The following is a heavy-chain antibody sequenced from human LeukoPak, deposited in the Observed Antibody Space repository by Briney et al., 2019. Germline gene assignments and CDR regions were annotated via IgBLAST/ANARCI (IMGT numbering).Heavy chain of an antibody. CDR2: ISSSSNII. D-gene: IGHD3-10*01. CDR3: ARDFAREFTIDY. V-gene: IGHV3-48*01. J-gene: IGHJ4*02. Sequence: GGSLIPSCAASGFTFSNYNMIWVRQSPGKGLQWVSYISSSSNIIYYADSVKGRFTISRDNAKNSLFLQMNSLRAEDTAVYYCARDFAREFTIDYWGQGTLVTVSS. CDR1: GFTFSNYN.